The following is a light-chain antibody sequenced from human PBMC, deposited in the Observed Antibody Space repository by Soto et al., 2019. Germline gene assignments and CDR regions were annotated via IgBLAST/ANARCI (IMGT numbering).Light chain of an antibody. CDR2: SNN. CDR1: SSNIGSNY. CDR3: AAWDDRLSGQV. J-gene: IGLJ3*02. Sequence: QSVLTQPPSASGTPGQRVTISCSGSSSNIGSNYVYWYQQLPGTAPKLLIYSNNQRPSGVPDRFSGSKSGTSASLAISGLPSEDEADYYCAAWDDRLSGQVFGGGTQVTVL. V-gene: IGLV1-47*02.